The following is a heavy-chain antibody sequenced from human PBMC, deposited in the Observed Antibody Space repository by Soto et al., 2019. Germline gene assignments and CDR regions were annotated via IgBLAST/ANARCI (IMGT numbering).Heavy chain of an antibody. Sequence: XESLKISLKGSGYSFTTYLLIWVRQMPGKGLEWMGRIDPSDSYTNYSPSFQGHVTISADKSISTAYLQWSSLKASDTAMYYCARLGIAAAGNPGTWGQGTLVTVSS. CDR1: GYSFTTYL. D-gene: IGHD6-13*01. V-gene: IGHV5-10-1*01. CDR3: ARLGIAAAGNPGT. CDR2: IDPSDSYT. J-gene: IGHJ5*02.